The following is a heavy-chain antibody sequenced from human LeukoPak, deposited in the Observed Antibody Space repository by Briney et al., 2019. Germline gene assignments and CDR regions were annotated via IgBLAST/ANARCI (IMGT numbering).Heavy chain of an antibody. V-gene: IGHV3-23*01. CDR1: GFIFSNYA. CDR3: AKLPWGTAARPNFGMDY. D-gene: IGHD6-6*01. J-gene: IGHJ4*02. Sequence: GGSLRLSCAASGFIFSNYAMSWVRQAPGRGLDWVSTISGSGVSTYYVDSVKGRFTISRDNSKNTLYLQMNSLRAEDTAVYYCAKLPWGTAARPNFGMDYWGQGILGTVSS. CDR2: ISGSGVST.